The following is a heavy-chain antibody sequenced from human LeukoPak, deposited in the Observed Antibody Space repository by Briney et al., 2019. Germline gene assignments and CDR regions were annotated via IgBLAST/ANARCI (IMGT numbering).Heavy chain of an antibody. D-gene: IGHD3-3*01. J-gene: IGHJ6*02. CDR3: AKDLAYYDFWSGYPDYYYGMDV. V-gene: IGHV3-23*01. Sequence: GGSLRLSCAASGFTFSSYAMSWVRQAPGKGLEWVSAISGSGGSTYYADSVKGRFTISRDNSKNTLYLQMNSLRAEDTAVYYCAKDLAYYDFWSGYPDYYYGMDVWGQGTMVTVSS. CDR2: ISGSGGST. CDR1: GFTFSSYA.